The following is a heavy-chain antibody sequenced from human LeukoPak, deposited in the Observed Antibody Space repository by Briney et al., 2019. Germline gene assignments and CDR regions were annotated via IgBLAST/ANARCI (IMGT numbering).Heavy chain of an antibody. CDR1: GGSISSSSYY. Sequence: SETLSLTCTVSGGSISSSSYYWGWLRQPPGKGLEWIVSIYYSGSTYYNPSNKSLITICVNTSKNQFSQKQSSVTAADTAVYYCARRSNSSPTPYWFAPWGQGTLVTVSS. V-gene: IGHV4-39*01. D-gene: IGHD6-6*01. CDR2: IYYSGST. CDR3: ARRSNSSPTPYWFAP. J-gene: IGHJ5*02.